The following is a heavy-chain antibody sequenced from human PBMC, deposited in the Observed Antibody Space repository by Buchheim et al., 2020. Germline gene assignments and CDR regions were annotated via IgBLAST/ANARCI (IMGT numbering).Heavy chain of an antibody. Sequence: QVQLVQSGAEVKKPGSSVKVSCKASGGTFSSYAISWVRQAPGQGLEWMGGIIPISGATNYAQKFQGRVTITADKSTSTAYMEVSSLRSEDTAVYYCAGVQKSGGAIVSYYYYLDVWGKGTT. J-gene: IGHJ6*03. CDR3: AGVQKSGGAIVSYYYYLDV. D-gene: IGHD3-16*02. CDR2: IIPISGAT. CDR1: GGTFSSYA. V-gene: IGHV1-69*06.